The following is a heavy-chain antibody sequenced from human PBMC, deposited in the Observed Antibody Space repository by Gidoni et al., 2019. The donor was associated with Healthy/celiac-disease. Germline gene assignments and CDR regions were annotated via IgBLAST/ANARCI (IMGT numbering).Heavy chain of an antibody. V-gene: IGHV3-33*01. Sequence: QVQLVESGGGVVQPGRSLRLSCAASGFTFSSYGMHWVRQARGRGLEWVEVIWYDGSNKYYADSGKGRFTISRDNSKNTLYLQMNSLRAEDTAVYYCARGHYYDSSGYFDYWGQGTLVTVSS. D-gene: IGHD3-22*01. CDR3: ARGHYYDSSGYFDY. J-gene: IGHJ4*02. CDR2: IWYDGSNK. CDR1: GFTFSSYG.